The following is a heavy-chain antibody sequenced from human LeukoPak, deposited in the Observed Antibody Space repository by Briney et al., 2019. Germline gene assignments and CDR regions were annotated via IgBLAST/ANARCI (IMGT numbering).Heavy chain of an antibody. V-gene: IGHV3-48*03. CDR2: ISSSGSTI. Sequence: GGSLRLSCAASGFTLSSYEMNWVRQAPGKGVEWVSYISSSGSTIYYADSVKGRFTISRDNAKNSLYLQMNSLRAEDTAVYYCATHYYDSKNYWGQGTLVTVSS. J-gene: IGHJ4*02. D-gene: IGHD3-22*01. CDR3: ATHYYDSKNY. CDR1: GFTLSSYE.